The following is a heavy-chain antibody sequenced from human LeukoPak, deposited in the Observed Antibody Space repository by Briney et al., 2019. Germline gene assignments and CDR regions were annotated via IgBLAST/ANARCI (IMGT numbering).Heavy chain of an antibody. Sequence: KYYADSVKGRYTISRDNSKNTLYLQMNSLRAEDTAVYYCAKLYGMITFGGVIVNDYWGQGTLVTVSS. CDR3: AKLYGMITFGGVIVNDY. J-gene: IGHJ4*02. D-gene: IGHD3-16*02. CDR2: K. V-gene: IGHV3-30-3*02.